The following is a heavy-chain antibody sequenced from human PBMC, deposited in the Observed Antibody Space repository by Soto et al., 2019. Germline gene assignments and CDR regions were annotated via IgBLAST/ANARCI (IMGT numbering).Heavy chain of an antibody. V-gene: IGHV4-30-4*01. CDR1: GDSISNLDYF. Sequence: SETLSLTCSVSGDSISNLDYFWAWIRQPPGQALEYIGYIYKSATTYYNPSFESRVAISVDTSKSQVSLNVTSVTAADTAVYFCARGRYCLTGRCFPNWFDSWGQGALVTVSS. CDR2: IYKSATT. CDR3: ARGRYCLTGRCFPNWFDS. D-gene: IGHD7-27*01. J-gene: IGHJ5*01.